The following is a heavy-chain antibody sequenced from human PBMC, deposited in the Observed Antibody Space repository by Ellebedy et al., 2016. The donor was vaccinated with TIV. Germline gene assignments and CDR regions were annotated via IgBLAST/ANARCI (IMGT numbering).Heavy chain of an antibody. CDR2: IKQDGSET. Sequence: GESLKISCAASGSTFSNYWMSWVRQAPGKGLEWVANIKQDGSETYYIDSVKGRFVISRDNAKNSLYLQMNSLSYDDTATYYCARDQWLGRAYYFDYWGQGTLVTVYS. D-gene: IGHD6-19*01. V-gene: IGHV3-7*01. J-gene: IGHJ4*02. CDR1: GSTFSNYW. CDR3: ARDQWLGRAYYFDY.